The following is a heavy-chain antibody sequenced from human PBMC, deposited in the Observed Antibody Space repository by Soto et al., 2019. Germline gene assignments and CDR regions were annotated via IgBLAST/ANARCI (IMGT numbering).Heavy chain of an antibody. Sequence: QVQLVQSGAELKKTGSSVKVSCRASGDTFSSYAVNWVRQAPGRGLEWMGRIITVLGTTDYAQNFKGRVTMTAEKATKAGCRGLSSLRSEDTAVYYCARRRYCGYDCYHKHYNGMDVWGPGTTVTVAS. CDR1: GDTFSSYA. D-gene: IGHD2-21*01. CDR2: IITVLGTT. CDR3: ARRRYCGYDCYHKHYNGMDV. V-gene: IGHV1-69*08. J-gene: IGHJ6*02.